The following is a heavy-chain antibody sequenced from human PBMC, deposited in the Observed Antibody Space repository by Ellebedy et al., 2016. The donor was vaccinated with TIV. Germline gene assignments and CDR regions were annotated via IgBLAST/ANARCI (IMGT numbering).Heavy chain of an antibody. D-gene: IGHD1-26*01. CDR3: ATDGTYGNFDN. CDR2: INTDGSTT. Sequence: GESLKISXVASGFTFSSYWIHWVRQAPGKGLVWVSRINTDGSTTNYADSVKGRFTISRDNARKTVYLQMSSLRAEDTAVYYCATDGTYGNFDNWGQGTLVTVSS. J-gene: IGHJ4*02. V-gene: IGHV3-74*01. CDR1: GFTFSSYW.